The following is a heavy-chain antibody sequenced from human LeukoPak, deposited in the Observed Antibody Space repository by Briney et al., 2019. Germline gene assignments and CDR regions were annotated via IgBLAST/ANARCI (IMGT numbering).Heavy chain of an antibody. CDR3: AKAYYYGSGSYSTDY. J-gene: IGHJ4*02. CDR2: ISYDGSNK. D-gene: IGHD3-10*01. Sequence: GGSLRLSCAASGFTFSSYGMHWVRQAPGKGLEWVAVISYDGSNKYYADSVKGRFTISRDNSKNTLYLQMNSLRAEDTAVYYCAKAYYYGSGSYSTDYWGQGTLVTVSS. V-gene: IGHV3-30*18. CDR1: GFTFSSYG.